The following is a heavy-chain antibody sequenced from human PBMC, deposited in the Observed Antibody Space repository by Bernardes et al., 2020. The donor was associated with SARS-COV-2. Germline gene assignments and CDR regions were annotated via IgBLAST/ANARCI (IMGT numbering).Heavy chain of an antibody. Sequence: SESLSLTCSVSGVSISSNHYYWGRVRQPPGKALEWIGSLHYRGNTYLSPSLKSRVTMSVDTSKNQIFLRLTSVTAADTALYYCARLPLYDLDASDNWGQGTMVTVSS. CDR3: ARLPLYDLDASDN. V-gene: IGHV4-39*07. D-gene: IGHD3-3*01. J-gene: IGHJ3*02. CDR1: GVSISSNHYY. CDR2: LHYRGNT.